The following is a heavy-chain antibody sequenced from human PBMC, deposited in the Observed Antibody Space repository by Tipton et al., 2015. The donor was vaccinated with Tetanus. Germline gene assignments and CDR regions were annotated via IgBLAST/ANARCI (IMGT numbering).Heavy chain of an antibody. D-gene: IGHD3-22*01. CDR3: ARDRSPAYYSDDSGDVWAFDI. V-gene: IGHV4-30-4*01. CDR2: IYSSGRA. CDR1: GGSFTSGDFY. Sequence: TLSLTCDVSGGSFTSGDFYWTWIRQSPGKGLEWIGSIYSSGRAHYSPYLTRRVTISQDTSKNQFSLKLTSVTAADTAVYYCARDRSPAYYSDDSGDVWAFDIWGQGTMVSVSS. J-gene: IGHJ3*02.